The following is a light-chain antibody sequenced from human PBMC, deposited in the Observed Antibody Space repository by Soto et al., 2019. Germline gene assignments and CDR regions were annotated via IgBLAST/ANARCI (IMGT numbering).Light chain of an antibody. J-gene: IGLJ2*01. CDR1: SGHSNYA. CDR3: QTWGSGIVV. CDR2: LNSDGSH. V-gene: IGLV4-69*01. Sequence: QPVLTQSPSASASLGASVKLTCTLSSGHSNYAIAWHQQQSEKGPRYLMKLNSDGSHSKWDGIPDRFSGSSSGAERYLTISSLQSEDEADYYWQTWGSGIVVFGGGTKLTVL.